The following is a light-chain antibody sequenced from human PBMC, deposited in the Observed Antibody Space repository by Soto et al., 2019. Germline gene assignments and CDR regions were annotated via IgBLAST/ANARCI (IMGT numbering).Light chain of an antibody. CDR1: QSVCGRY. V-gene: IGKV3-20*01. CDR2: AVS. CDR3: QLYGGSPLYT. Sequence: FVLTQSPGTLSLSPGESATLSCRASQSVCGRYLAWYQQQPGQAPRLLIYAVSASATGMQERFSGGGSGTDFTLTISRLELEDSALYYCQLYGGSPLYTFGQGTKLEIK. J-gene: IGKJ2*01.